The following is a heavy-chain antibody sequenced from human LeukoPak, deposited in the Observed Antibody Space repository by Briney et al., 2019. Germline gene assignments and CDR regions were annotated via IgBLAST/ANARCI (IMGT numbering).Heavy chain of an antibody. Sequence: PSETLSLTCTVSGGSISSYYWSWIRQPPGKGLEWIGRIYSGWSPNYNPSLKSRVTMSVDTSKNQFSLNLRSVTAADTAVYYCVRGPGGATMESFDYWGQGILVTVSS. CDR3: VRGPGGATMESFDY. CDR2: IYSGWSP. CDR1: GGSISSYY. J-gene: IGHJ4*02. D-gene: IGHD1-26*01. V-gene: IGHV4-4*07.